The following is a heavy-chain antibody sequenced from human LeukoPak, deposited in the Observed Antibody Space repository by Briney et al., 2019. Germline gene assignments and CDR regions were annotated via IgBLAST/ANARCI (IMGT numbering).Heavy chain of an antibody. D-gene: IGHD6-19*01. CDR2: INHSGST. V-gene: IGHV4-34*01. J-gene: IGHJ4*02. CDR1: GGSFSGYY. CDR3: ARGPYSSGWLDY. Sequence: SETLSLTCAVYGGSFSGYYWSWIRQPPGKGLEWIGEINHSGSTNYNPSLKSRVTISVDTSMNQFSLKLSSVTAADTAVYYCARGPYSSGWLDYWGQGTLVTVSS.